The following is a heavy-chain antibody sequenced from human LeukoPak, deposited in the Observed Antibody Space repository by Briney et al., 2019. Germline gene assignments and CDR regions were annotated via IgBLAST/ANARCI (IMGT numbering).Heavy chain of an antibody. V-gene: IGHV1-46*01. D-gene: IGHD5-18*01. CDR3: ARRQGIQSSRNFDY. CDR1: GYTFTNYY. Sequence: ASVKVSCKASGYTFTNYYMHWVRQAPGQGLEWMGIMNPIGGTTTYAQKFQGRVTMTGDTSTTTVYMELSSLKASDTAMYYCARRQGIQSSRNFDYWGQGTLVTVSS. J-gene: IGHJ4*02. CDR2: MNPIGGTT.